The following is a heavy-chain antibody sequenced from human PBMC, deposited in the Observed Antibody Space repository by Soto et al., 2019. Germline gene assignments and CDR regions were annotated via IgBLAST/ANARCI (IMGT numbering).Heavy chain of an antibody. CDR2: INPNSGGT. D-gene: IGHD6-19*01. V-gene: IGHV1-2*01. CDR3: ARGPPAAVAGTDY. Sequence: QVQLVQSGAEVKKPGASVKVSCKASGYTFTGYYMHWVRQAPGQGLEWMGWINPNSGGTNYAQKVQGRVTSTSDTSISTAYMELSRLRSDDTAVYYCARGPPAAVAGTDYWGQGPLVTVSS. CDR1: GYTFTGYY. J-gene: IGHJ4*02.